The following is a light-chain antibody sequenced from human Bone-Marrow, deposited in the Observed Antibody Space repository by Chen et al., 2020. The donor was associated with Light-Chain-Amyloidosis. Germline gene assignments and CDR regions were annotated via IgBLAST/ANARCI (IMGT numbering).Light chain of an antibody. CDR2: EDD. V-gene: IGLV6-57*01. Sequence: NFMLTQPHSVSESPGKTVIISCTRSSGSIATNYVQWYQQRPGSSPTTVIYEDDQSPSGVPDRVSGSLDRSSSSASVTSAGLKTEDEADYCCQSYQGSSQGVFGGGTKLTVL. CDR1: SGSIATNY. CDR3: QSYQGSSQGV. J-gene: IGLJ3*02.